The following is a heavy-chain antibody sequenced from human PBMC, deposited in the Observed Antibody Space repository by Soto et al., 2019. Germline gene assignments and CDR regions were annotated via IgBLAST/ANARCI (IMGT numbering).Heavy chain of an antibody. V-gene: IGHV3-21*01. J-gene: IGHJ6*02. Sequence: PGGSLRLSCAASGFTFSSYSMNWVRQAPGKGLEWVSSISSSSSYIYYADSVKGRFTISRDNAKNSLYLQMNSLRAEDTAVYYCARDPVGYFDWFGADYYYYYGMDVWGQGTTVTVAS. D-gene: IGHD3-9*01. CDR1: GFTFSSYS. CDR3: ARDPVGYFDWFGADYYYYYGMDV. CDR2: ISSSSSYI.